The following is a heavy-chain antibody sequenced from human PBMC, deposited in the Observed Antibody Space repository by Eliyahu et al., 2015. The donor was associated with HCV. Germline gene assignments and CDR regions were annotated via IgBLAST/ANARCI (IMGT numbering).Heavy chain of an antibody. CDR2: IFWNSGGV. Sequence: EVQLVESGGGLVQPGGXLRXSCAAXGFTFXDYARHXVRXAPGKGLEXVSGIFWNSGGVGYADSVKGRFTISRDKAKNSLYLQMNSLRAEDTAFYYCIKDLTPGGADYWGQGTLVTVSA. V-gene: IGHV3-9*01. CDR3: IKDLTPGGADY. D-gene: IGHD1-26*01. CDR1: GFTFXDYA. J-gene: IGHJ4*02.